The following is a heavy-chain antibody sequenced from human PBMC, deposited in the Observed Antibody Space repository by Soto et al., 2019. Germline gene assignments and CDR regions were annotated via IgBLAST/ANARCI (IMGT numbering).Heavy chain of an antibody. V-gene: IGHV4-59*01. Sequence: SQTLSLTCTVSGGSISSYYWSWIRQPPGKGLEWIGYIYYSGSTNYNPSLKSRVTISVDTSKNQFSLKLSSVTAADTAVYYCARGALEPAYYYYYMDVWGKGTTVTVSS. D-gene: IGHD1-1*01. J-gene: IGHJ6*03. CDR1: GGSISSYY. CDR2: IYYSGST. CDR3: ARGALEPAYYYYYMDV.